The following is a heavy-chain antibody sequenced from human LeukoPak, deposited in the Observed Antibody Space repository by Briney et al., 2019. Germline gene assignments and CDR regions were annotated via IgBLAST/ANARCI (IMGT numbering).Heavy chain of an antibody. CDR1: GYNLTNYW. V-gene: IGHV5-51*01. CDR3: ATLRSYSSSSGAFDY. D-gene: IGHD6-6*01. J-gene: IGHJ4*02. Sequence: GESLKISCKGSGYNLTNYWIGWVRQMPGKRLEWMGIISPGDSETRYSLSFQGQVTMSADKSISTVYLQLNSLKATDTAMYYCATLRSYSSSSGAFDYWGQGTLVTVSS. CDR2: ISPGDSET.